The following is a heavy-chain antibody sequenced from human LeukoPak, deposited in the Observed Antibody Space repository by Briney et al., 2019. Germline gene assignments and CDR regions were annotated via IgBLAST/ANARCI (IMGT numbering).Heavy chain of an antibody. D-gene: IGHD6-19*01. CDR3: ATTPYYSSGWYADFQH. J-gene: IGHJ1*01. Sequence: PSETLSLTCTVSGGSISSGDYYWSWIRQPPGKGLEWIGYIYYSGSTYYNPSLKSRVTISVDTSKNQFSLKLSSVTAADTAVYYCATTPYYSSGWYADFQHWGQGTLVTVSS. V-gene: IGHV4-30-4*08. CDR1: GGSISSGDYY. CDR2: IYYSGST.